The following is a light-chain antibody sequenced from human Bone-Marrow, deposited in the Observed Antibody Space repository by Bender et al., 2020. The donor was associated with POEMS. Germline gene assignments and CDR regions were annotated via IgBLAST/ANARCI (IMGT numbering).Light chain of an antibody. Sequence: QSVLTQPPSASGTPGQRVTISCSGSSSNIGSNYVSWYQQLPETAPKLLIFRTDQRPSGVPDRFSGSTSDTSASLAISGLRSEDEAHYYCATWDDSLSAVVFGGGTKLTVL. J-gene: IGLJ2*01. CDR3: ATWDDSLSAVV. V-gene: IGLV1-47*01. CDR1: SSNIGSNY. CDR2: RTD.